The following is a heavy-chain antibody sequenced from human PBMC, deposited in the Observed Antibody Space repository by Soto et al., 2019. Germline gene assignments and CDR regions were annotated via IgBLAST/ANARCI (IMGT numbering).Heavy chain of an antibody. CDR3: ARPRLVVLAATREDY. CDR2: INSDGSST. J-gene: IGHJ4*02. D-gene: IGHD2-15*01. V-gene: IGHV3-74*01. CDR1: GFTFSSYV. Sequence: EVQLVESGGGLVQPGGSLRLSCAASGFTFSSYVMHWVRQAPGKGLVWVSRINSDGSSTSYAYSVTGRFTISRDNAKNTVYLQMNSLRAEDTAVYYCARPRLVVLAATREDYWGQGTLVTVSS.